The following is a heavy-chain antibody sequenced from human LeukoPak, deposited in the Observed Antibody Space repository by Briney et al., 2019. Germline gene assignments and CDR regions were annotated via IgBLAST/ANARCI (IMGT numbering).Heavy chain of an antibody. Sequence: PSETLSLTCTVSGGSITSTSYFWGWIRQPPGKGLEWIGSVYYTGSTHYNPSLKSRVTISVDTSKNQFSLKLSSVTAADTAVYYCARVKFRRYFDWLPVRGAFDIWGQGTMVTVSS. CDR3: ARVKFRRYFDWLPVRGAFDI. CDR2: VYYTGST. D-gene: IGHD3-9*01. J-gene: IGHJ3*02. V-gene: IGHV4-39*07. CDR1: GGSITSTSYF.